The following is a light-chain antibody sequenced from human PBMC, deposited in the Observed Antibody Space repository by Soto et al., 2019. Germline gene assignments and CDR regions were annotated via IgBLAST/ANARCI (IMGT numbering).Light chain of an antibody. Sequence: IQLTQSPSVLSASVGDTVPITCRASQALSNYLAWYQQKPGKAPDLLIYSASTLQSGVPSRFSGSGAGTDFTLTIRGLQPEDFATYYCLQDYTYPWTFGQGTKVDIK. V-gene: IGKV1-6*01. CDR1: QALSNY. J-gene: IGKJ1*01. CDR2: SAS. CDR3: LQDYTYPWT.